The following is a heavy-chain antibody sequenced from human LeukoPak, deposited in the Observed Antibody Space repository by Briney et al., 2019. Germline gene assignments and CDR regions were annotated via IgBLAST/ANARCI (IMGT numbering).Heavy chain of an antibody. V-gene: IGHV4-34*01. CDR3: ARPSAMGQDYYYYYYGMDV. J-gene: IGHJ6*02. CDR1: GGSFSGYY. Sequence: SETLSLTCAVYGGSFSGYYWSWIRQPPGKGLEWIGEINHSGSTNHNPSLKSRVTISVDTSKNQFSLKLSSVTAADTAVYYCARPSAMGQDYYYYYYGMDVWGQGTTVTVSS. CDR2: INHSGST. D-gene: IGHD5-18*01.